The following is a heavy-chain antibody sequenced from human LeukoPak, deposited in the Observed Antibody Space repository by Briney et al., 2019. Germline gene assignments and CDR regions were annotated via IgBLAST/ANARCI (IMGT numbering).Heavy chain of an antibody. CDR1: GGFISSYY. CDR2: IYYSGST. D-gene: IGHD6-13*01. V-gene: IGHV4-59*08. Sequence: SEALSLTCTVSGGFISSYYWSWIRQPPGKGLEWIGYIYYSGSTNYNPSLKSRVTISVDTSKNQFSLKLSSVTAADTAVYYCARSYSSSSGAGPHYYYYGMDVWGQGTTVTVSS. J-gene: IGHJ6*02. CDR3: ARSYSSSSGAGPHYYYYGMDV.